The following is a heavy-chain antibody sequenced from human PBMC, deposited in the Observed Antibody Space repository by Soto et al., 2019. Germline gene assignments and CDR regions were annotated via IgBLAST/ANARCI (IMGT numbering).Heavy chain of an antibody. V-gene: IGHV4-38-2*02. CDR3: ARDDNWFDP. CDR1: GYSIGSGYY. J-gene: IGHJ5*02. CDR2: IYHSGST. Sequence: NPSETLSLTCAVSGYSIGSGYYWAWIRQPPGKGLEWIGSIYHSGSTSYNPSLKNRVTISIDTSKNQFSLKLTSVTAADTAVYYCARDDNWFDPWGQGTQVTVSS.